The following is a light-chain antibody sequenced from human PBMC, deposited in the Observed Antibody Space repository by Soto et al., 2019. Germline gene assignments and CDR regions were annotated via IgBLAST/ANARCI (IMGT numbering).Light chain of an antibody. CDR1: DSISTY. Sequence: DIQMTKSPSSLSESFGDGVIITSRASDSISTYLNWYQYKPGKALRLVIFRSSSLQSGFPSRFSDRGSGTDFTLTISSLQPEDFATYFCQQTFSPYVSFGGGTRVEI. V-gene: IGKV1-39*01. J-gene: IGKJ4*01. CDR3: QQTFSPYVS. CDR2: RSS.